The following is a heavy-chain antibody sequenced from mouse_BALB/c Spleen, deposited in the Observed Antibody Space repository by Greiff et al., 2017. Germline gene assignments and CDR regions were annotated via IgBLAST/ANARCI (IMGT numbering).Heavy chain of an antibody. CDR2: IWAGGST. J-gene: IGHJ1*01. D-gene: IGHD2-1*01. Sequence: QVQLKESGPGLVAPSQSLSITCTVSGFSLTSYGVHWVRQPPGKGLEWLGVIWAGGSTNYNSALMSRLSISKDNSKSQVFLKMNSLQTDDTAMYYCARDHYYYGNYDWYFDVWGAGTTVTVSS. V-gene: IGHV2-9*02. CDR1: GFSLTSYG. CDR3: ARDHYYYGNYDWYFDV.